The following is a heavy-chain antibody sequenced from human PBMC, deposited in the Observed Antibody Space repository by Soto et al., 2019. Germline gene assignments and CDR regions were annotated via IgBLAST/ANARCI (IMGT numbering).Heavy chain of an antibody. CDR2: IIPIFGTA. V-gene: IGHV1-69*13. CDR3: ARDSGSGYYSDY. D-gene: IGHD3-22*01. J-gene: IGHJ4*02. Sequence: SVKVSCKASGGTFSSYAISWVRQAPGQGLEWMGGIIPIFGTANYAQKFQGRVTITADESTSTAYMELSSLRSEDTAAYYCARDSGSGYYSDYWGQGTLVTVSA. CDR1: GGTFSSYA.